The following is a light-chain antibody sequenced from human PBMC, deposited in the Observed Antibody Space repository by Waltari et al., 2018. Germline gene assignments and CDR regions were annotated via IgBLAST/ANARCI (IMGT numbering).Light chain of an antibody. Sequence: EIVLTQSPDTLSLSPGERAALSCRASQSIGTYLVWYQQKPGQAPRLLIFGASNRATGIPGRFSGSGSGTDFSLTISRLGPEDFAVYYGQMNVRVPVTFGRGTRVEIK. CDR1: QSIGTY. CDR3: QMNVRVPVT. J-gene: IGKJ1*01. V-gene: IGKV3-20*01. CDR2: GAS.